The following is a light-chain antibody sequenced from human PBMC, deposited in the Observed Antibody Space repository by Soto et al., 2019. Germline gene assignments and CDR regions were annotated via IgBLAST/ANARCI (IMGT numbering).Light chain of an antibody. CDR3: QQYAIRPPVP. V-gene: IGKV3-15*01. J-gene: IGKJ5*01. Sequence: EVVMTQSPATLSVSPGERATLSCRSSQRVRNGLAWYQQKPGQPPRLLIYDAATRATGIPARFSGSGFGTDFTLTISSLQSEDFAVYYCQQYAIRPPVPFGQATRLDIE. CDR1: QRVRNG. CDR2: DAA.